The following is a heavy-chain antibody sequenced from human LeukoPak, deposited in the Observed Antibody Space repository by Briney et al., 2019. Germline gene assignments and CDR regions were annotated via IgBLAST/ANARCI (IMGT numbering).Heavy chain of an antibody. Sequence: GGSLRLSCAASGFPFSDHYLDWVRQAPGKGLVWVSRIDVDGSTTGYADSVKGRFTISRDNAKNTLYLQMNSLRAEDTAVYYCVRGYTYGLDNWGQGTLVTVSS. D-gene: IGHD5-18*01. CDR1: GFPFSDHY. CDR2: IDVDGSTT. V-gene: IGHV3-74*01. CDR3: VRGYTYGLDN. J-gene: IGHJ4*02.